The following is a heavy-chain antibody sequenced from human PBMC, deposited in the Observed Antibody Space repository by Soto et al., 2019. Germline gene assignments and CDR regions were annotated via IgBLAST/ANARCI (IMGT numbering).Heavy chain of an antibody. CDR2: INVSGALT. Sequence: GGSLRLSCAASGFPFDAHGMAWVRQSPGKGLQWVSSINVSGALTYYIESVKGGFTISRDNSEHTLYLQMNNLEADDTAIYSCVKDTQWFETYFASWGRGTLVTVSS. D-gene: IGHD3-10*01. CDR1: GFPFDAHG. CDR3: VKDTQWFETYFAS. J-gene: IGHJ4*02. V-gene: IGHV3-23*01.